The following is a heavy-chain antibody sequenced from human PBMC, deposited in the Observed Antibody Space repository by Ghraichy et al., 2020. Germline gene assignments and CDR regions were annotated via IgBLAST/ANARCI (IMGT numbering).Heavy chain of an antibody. CDR2: IYPGDSDT. CDR3: ARGYNWNDGEDAFDI. V-gene: IGHV5-51*01. J-gene: IGHJ3*02. Sequence: ESLNISCKGSGYSFTSYWIGWVRQMPGKGLEWMGIIYPGDSDTRYSPSFQGQVTISADKSISTAYLQWSSLKASDTAMYYCARGYNWNDGEDAFDIWGQGTMVTVSS. D-gene: IGHD1-1*01. CDR1: GYSFTSYW.